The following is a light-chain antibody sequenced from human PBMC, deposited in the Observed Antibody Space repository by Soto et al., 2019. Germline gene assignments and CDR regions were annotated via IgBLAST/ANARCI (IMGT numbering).Light chain of an antibody. Sequence: EIVLTQSPGTLSLSPGERATLSCRASQSVSSPYLAWYKQKPGQAPRLLIFGTSSRATGLTDRFSASGSGTDFTLTISRLEPEDFAVYYCQQYATSPWTFGQGTKVEIK. J-gene: IGKJ1*01. CDR3: QQYATSPWT. CDR2: GTS. CDR1: QSVSSPY. V-gene: IGKV3-20*01.